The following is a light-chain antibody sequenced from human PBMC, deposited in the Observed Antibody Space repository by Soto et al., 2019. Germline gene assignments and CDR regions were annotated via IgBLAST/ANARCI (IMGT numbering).Light chain of an antibody. CDR2: WAS. CDR3: QQSYSTPYT. Sequence: DIVMTQSPDSLAVSLGERATINCKSSQSVLYSSNNKNYLAWYQQTPGQPPNLLIYWASTRESGVPDRFSGSGSGTDFTLTISSLQAEDVADYYCQQSYSTPYTFGQGTKLEIK. CDR1: QSVLYSSNNKNY. J-gene: IGKJ2*01. V-gene: IGKV4-1*01.